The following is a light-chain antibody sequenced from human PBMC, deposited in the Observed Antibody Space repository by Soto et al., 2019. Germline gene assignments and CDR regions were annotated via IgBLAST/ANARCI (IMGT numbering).Light chain of an antibody. CDR3: SSYTGSRTYV. CDR2: DVS. Sequence: QSALTQPASVSGCPGQSITISCTGTSSDVGGYNYVSWYQQHPGKAPKLMIYDVSNRPSGVSSRFSGSKSGNTASLTISGLQAEDEADYYCSSYTGSRTYVFGTGTKVTVL. J-gene: IGLJ1*01. CDR1: SSDVGGYNY. V-gene: IGLV2-14*03.